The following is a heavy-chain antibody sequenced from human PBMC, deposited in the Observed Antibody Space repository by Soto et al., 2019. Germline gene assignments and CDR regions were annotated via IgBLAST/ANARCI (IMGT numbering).Heavy chain of an antibody. V-gene: IGHV3-21*01. CDR3: ARDRGGYSGCGGMDV. CDR2: VSGSSSYI. D-gene: IGHD5-12*01. CDR1: GFTFNSNT. J-gene: IGHJ6*02. Sequence: EVQLVESGGGLVKPGGSLRLSCAASGFTFNSNTMNWVRQAPGKGLEWVSSVSGSSSYIYYADSVKGRFTISRDNAKNSLYLQMNSLRAEDRAVYYCARDRGGYSGCGGMDVWGQGTTVTVSS.